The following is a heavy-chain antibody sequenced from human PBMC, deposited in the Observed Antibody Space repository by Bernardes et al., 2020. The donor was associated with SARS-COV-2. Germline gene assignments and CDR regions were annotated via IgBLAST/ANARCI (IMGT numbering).Heavy chain of an antibody. Sequence: GGSLRLSCAASGFTFDDFAMHWVRHSPGKGLEWVSGISWNSGSIGYAASVKGRFTISRDNAKNYLYLQMNSLRPDDTALYYCAKDYETGELGIAVEGYCGHWGQGTLVTVSS. CDR1: GFTFDDFA. V-gene: IGHV3-9*01. CDR2: ISWNSGSI. CDR3: AKDYETGELGIAVEGYCGH. J-gene: IGHJ4*02. D-gene: IGHD6-19*01.